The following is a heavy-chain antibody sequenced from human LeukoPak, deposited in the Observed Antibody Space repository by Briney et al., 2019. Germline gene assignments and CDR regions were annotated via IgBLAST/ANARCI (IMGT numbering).Heavy chain of an antibody. J-gene: IGHJ3*02. CDR2: XXXXXTEK. Sequence: GGSLRLSCAASGFTFSSXXXXXXRQAPGKGLXWXXXXXXXXTEKYYGDSVKGRFTXSRDNAKNSLYLQLDSLRVEDTAVYYCARGRSITLLRGVAMSDGFDIWGQGAMVAVSS. CDR1: GFTFSSXX. V-gene: IGHV3-7*02. D-gene: IGHD3-10*01. CDR3: ARGRSITLLRGVAMSDGFDI.